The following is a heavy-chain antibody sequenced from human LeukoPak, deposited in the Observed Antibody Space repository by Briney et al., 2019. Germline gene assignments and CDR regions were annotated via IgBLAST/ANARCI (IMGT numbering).Heavy chain of an antibody. CDR1: GGSISSSNSY. CDR2: SYYTGST. CDR3: AGELNPSFQVVPFWRFWFDP. D-gene: IGHD6-6*01. Sequence: SETLSLTCTVSGGSISSSNSYWGWIRQPPGKGLEWIGSSYYTGSTSYNPSLKSRVTISVDTSKNQFSLKLSSVTAADTAVYYCAGELNPSFQVVPFWRFWFDPWGQGTLVTVSS. V-gene: IGHV4-39*07. J-gene: IGHJ5*02.